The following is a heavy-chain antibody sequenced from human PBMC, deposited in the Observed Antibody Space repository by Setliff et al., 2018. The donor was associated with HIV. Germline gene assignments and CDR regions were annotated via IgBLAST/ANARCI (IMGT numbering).Heavy chain of an antibody. CDR3: ARVRYCSGGSCYGGEYWFDP. V-gene: IGHV4-61*01. J-gene: IGHJ5*02. Sequence: SETLSLTCTVSGDSVSSRSYYWSWIRQPPGKGLEWIGYIYYSGSTNYNPSLKSRVTISVDASKNQFSLKLSSVTAADTAVYYCARVRYCSGGSCYGGEYWFDPWGQGTLVTVSS. CDR2: IYYSGST. CDR1: GDSVSSRSYY. D-gene: IGHD2-15*01.